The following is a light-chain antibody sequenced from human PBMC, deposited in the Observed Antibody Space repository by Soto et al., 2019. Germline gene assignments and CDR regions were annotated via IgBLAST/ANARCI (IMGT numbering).Light chain of an antibody. CDR2: GAS. Sequence: EFVLTQSPGTLSLSPGERVTLSYRASQSVSNSFLAWYQQKPGQAPRLLISGASSRATGIPDRFSGSGSGTDFTLTISRLEPEDSAVYYCQQYVSSPWTFGQGTKVEIK. CDR1: QSVSNSF. J-gene: IGKJ1*01. V-gene: IGKV3-20*01. CDR3: QQYVSSPWT.